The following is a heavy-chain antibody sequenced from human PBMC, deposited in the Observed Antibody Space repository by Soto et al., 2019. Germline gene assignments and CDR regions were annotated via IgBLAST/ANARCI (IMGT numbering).Heavy chain of an antibody. CDR1: GFTFSSYG. CDR3: AKTAGYDYVWGSAGLDP. J-gene: IGHJ5*02. V-gene: IGHV3-30*18. D-gene: IGHD3-16*01. CDR2: ISYDGSDK. Sequence: QVQLVESGGGVVQPGRSLRLSCAGSGFTFSSYGMQWVRQAPGKVLEWVAVISYDGSDKYYGVSVKGRFTISRDDSKSTLYLHMNRLRVEDTAIYYCAKTAGYDYVWGSAGLDPWGQGTLVTVSS.